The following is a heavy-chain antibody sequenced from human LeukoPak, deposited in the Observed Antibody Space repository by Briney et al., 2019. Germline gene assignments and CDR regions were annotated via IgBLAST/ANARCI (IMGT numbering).Heavy chain of an antibody. CDR3: AKDGSPIAARPGGFDY. D-gene: IGHD6-6*01. CDR2: ISGSGGST. J-gene: IGHJ4*02. CDR1: GFTFSSYG. V-gene: IGHV3-23*01. Sequence: GGTLRLSCAASGFTFSSYGMSWVRQAPGKGLEWVSAISGSGGSTYYADSVKGRFTISRDNSKNTLYLQMNSLRAEDTAVYYCAKDGSPIAARPGGFDYWGQGTLVTVSS.